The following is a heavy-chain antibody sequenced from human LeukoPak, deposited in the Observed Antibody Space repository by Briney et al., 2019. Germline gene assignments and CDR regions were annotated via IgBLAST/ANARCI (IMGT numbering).Heavy chain of an antibody. Sequence: GASVKVSCKVSGYTLSELSMYWVRQTPGKGLEWMGWMNPNSGNTIYAQKFQGRVTITRNTSISTAYMELSSLRSEDTAVYYCARRAVAYKYSYYMDVWGKGTAVTVSS. CDR1: GYTLSELS. CDR2: MNPNSGNT. CDR3: ARRAVAYKYSYYMDV. D-gene: IGHD6-19*01. V-gene: IGHV1-8*03. J-gene: IGHJ6*03.